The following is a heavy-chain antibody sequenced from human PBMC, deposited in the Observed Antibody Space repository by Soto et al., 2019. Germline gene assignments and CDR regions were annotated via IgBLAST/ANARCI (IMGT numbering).Heavy chain of an antibody. V-gene: IGHV3-11*06. CDR1: GFTFSDHY. CDR3: VRSGDNYNLLDY. J-gene: IGHJ4*02. Sequence: VGSLRLSCAASGFTFSDHYMSWIRQAPGKGLEWIGYSSNSGSFTRYADSVKGRFSISRDNAKNSLYLQMNSLRGDDTAIYYCVRSGDNYNLLDYWGQGTPVTVSS. CDR2: SSNSGSFT. D-gene: IGHD1-1*01.